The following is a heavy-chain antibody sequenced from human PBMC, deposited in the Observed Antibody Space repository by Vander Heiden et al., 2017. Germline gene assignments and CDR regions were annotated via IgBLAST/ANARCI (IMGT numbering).Heavy chain of an antibody. CDR2: ISWNSGSI. Sequence: EVQLVESGGGLVQPGRSLRLSCAASRFTFDDYAMHWVRQASGKGLEWVSGISWNSGSIGYADSVKGRFTISRDNAKNSLYLQMNSLRAEDTALYYCAKGNYYYGKIDYWGQGTLVTVSS. J-gene: IGHJ4*02. CDR1: RFTFDDYA. V-gene: IGHV3-9*01. D-gene: IGHD3-10*01. CDR3: AKGNYYYGKIDY.